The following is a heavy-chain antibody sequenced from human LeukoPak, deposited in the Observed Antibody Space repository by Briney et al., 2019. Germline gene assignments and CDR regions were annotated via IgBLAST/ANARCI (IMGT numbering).Heavy chain of an antibody. CDR1: GYTLNTYY. V-gene: IGHV1-46*02. CDR3: ATHSLIGTTPFDY. Sequence: GASVKVSCKASGYTLNTYYIHWVRQAPGQGLEWMGLINPSSGNTPYAQQFQGRVTMTRDTSTSTVYMELSSLRSEDTAVYYCATHSLIGTTPFDYWGQGTLVTVPS. J-gene: IGHJ4*02. CDR2: INPSSGNT. D-gene: IGHD1-20*01.